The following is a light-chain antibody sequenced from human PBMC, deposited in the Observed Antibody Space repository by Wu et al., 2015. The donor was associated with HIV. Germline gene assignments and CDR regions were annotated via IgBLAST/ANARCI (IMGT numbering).Light chain of an antibody. Sequence: EIVLTQSPGTLSLSPGERATLSCRASQTVGSRYLAWYQQRPGQAPRLLMYATSSRATGIPDRLSGSGSGTDFTLTISRLEPEDFAVYYCQQYGSSPKYTFGQGTKLEIK. CDR1: QTVGSRY. V-gene: IGKV3-20*01. CDR3: QQYGSSPKYT. J-gene: IGKJ2*01. CDR2: ATS.